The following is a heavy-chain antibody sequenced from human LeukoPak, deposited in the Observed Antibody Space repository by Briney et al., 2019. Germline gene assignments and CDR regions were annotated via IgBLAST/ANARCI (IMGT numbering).Heavy chain of an antibody. CDR1: GYTFTSYG. D-gene: IGHD6-13*01. V-gene: IGHV1-18*01. CDR3: ARVISSSWPTPDYYYYYMDV. CDR2: ISAYNGNT. Sequence: ASVKVSCKASGYTFTSYGISWVRQAPGQGLEWMGWISAYNGNTNYAQTLQGRVTMTTDTSTSTAYMELRSLRSDDTAVYYCARVISSSWPTPDYYYYYMDVWGKGTTVTISS. J-gene: IGHJ6*03.